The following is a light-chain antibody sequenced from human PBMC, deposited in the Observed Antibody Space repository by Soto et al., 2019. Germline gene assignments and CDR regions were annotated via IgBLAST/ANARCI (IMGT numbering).Light chain of an antibody. CDR3: MQALLTPT. Sequence: TVMTQSPLSLPVTPGEPASISCRSSHSLLHSNGYNYLDWYLQKPGQSPQLLIYLGSNRASGVPDRFSGSGSGTGFTLKISRVEAEDVGVYYCMQALLTPTFGQGTRLEIK. J-gene: IGKJ5*01. CDR2: LGS. V-gene: IGKV2-28*01. CDR1: HSLLHSNGYNY.